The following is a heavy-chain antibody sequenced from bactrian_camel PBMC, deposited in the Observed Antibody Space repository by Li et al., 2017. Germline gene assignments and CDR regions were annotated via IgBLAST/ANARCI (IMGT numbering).Heavy chain of an antibody. CDR2: IYTGGGNA. D-gene: IGHD3*01. J-gene: IGHJ4*01. CDR3: ASDSESICYDYSY. CDR1: GGGFTHSRYC. V-gene: IGHV3S28*01. Sequence: QLVESGGGSVQAGGSLTLSCASAGGGFTHSRYCMGWSRQAPGKEREGVASIYTGGGNAYYADSVKGRFTISHDNAKHTLYLQMSSLKPEDTAMYYCASDSESICYDYSYWGQGTQVTVS.